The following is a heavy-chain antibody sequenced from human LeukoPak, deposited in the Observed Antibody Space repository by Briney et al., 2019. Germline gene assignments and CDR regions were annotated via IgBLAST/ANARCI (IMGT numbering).Heavy chain of an antibody. V-gene: IGHV1-58*02. CDR3: ARVQPPDTAMVKGNWFDP. Sequence: VSCKASGFTFTSSSIQWVRQARGQGLEWIRWSVVGSGNTNCVQKFQDRVTIPRDMSTSTASMELRSLRSDDTAVYYCARVQPPDTAMVKGNWFDPWGQGTLVTVSS. CDR1: GFTFTSSS. D-gene: IGHD5-18*01. J-gene: IGHJ5*02. CDR2: SVVGSGNT.